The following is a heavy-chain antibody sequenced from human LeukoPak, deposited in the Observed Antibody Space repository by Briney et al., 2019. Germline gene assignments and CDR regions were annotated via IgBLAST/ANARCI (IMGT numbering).Heavy chain of an antibody. CDR1: GFTLSSYG. CDR3: AKVGKAAAGTKSLNWFDP. CDR2: ISYDGSNK. J-gene: IGHJ5*02. D-gene: IGHD6-13*01. V-gene: IGHV3-30*18. Sequence: GGSLRLSCAASGFTLSSYGMHWVRQAPGKGLEWVAFISYDGSNKFYADSVKGRFTISRDNSKNTLYLQMNSLRAEDTAVYYCAKVGKAAAGTKSLNWFDPWGQGTLVTVSS.